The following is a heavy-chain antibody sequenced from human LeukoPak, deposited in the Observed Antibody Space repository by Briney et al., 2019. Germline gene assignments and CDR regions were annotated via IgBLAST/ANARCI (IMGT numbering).Heavy chain of an antibody. CDR3: AKDGKMIVVLFGAFDI. CDR1: GFTFSSYS. J-gene: IGHJ3*02. Sequence: GGSLRLSCAASGFTFSSYSMNWVRQAPGKGLQWVSSITRSSSYIYYADSVKGRFTISRDNAKNSLYLQMNSLRAEDTAVYYCAKDGKMIVVLFGAFDIWGQGTMVTVSS. D-gene: IGHD3-22*01. V-gene: IGHV3-21*01. CDR2: ITRSSSYI.